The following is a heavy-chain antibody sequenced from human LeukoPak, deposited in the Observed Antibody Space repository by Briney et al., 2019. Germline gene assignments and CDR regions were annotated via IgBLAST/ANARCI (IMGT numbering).Heavy chain of an antibody. CDR3: ARDGREWELDY. Sequence: GSTLTTKAIGWVRPAQGKWIGWVSGISSDGGTFYPDSVKGRFTISRDNSKNTLYLQMNSLRAEDTAVYYCARDGREWELDYWGQGTLVTVSS. V-gene: IGHV3-23*01. CDR1: GSTLTTKA. CDR2: ISSDGGT. D-gene: IGHD1-26*01. J-gene: IGHJ4*02.